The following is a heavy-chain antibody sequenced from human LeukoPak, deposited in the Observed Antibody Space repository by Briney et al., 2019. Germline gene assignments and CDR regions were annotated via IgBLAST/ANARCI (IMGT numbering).Heavy chain of an antibody. Sequence: ASVKVSCKASRYTFTSYGISWVPQAPGQGLEGMGWISAYNGITNYAQKLQGRVTMTTDTSTSTAYMELSSLRSEDTAVYYCARVVTPRYCSTPSCYWKGWFDPWGQGTLVTVSS. V-gene: IGHV1-18*01. J-gene: IGHJ5*02. CDR3: ARVVTPRYCSTPSCYWKGWFDP. D-gene: IGHD2-2*01. CDR1: RYTFTSYG. CDR2: ISAYNGIT.